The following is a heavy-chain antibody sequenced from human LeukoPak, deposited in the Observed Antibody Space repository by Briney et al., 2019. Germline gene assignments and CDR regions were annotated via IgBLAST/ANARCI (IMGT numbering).Heavy chain of an antibody. CDR1: GYSISSGYY. CDR2: IYLSRST. J-gene: IGHJ4*02. Sequence: KPSETLSLTCAVSGYSISSGYYWGWIRQPPGRGLGWIGSIYLSRSTYYNPSLKSRVTISVDTSKNQFSLRLSSVTAADTAVYYCARARRGYSYEPFDYWGQGTLVTVSS. V-gene: IGHV4-38-2*01. D-gene: IGHD5-18*01. CDR3: ARARRGYSYEPFDY.